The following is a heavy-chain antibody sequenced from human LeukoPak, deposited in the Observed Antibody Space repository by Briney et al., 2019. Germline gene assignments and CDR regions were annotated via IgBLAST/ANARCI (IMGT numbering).Heavy chain of an antibody. CDR1: GGSISSYY. J-gene: IGHJ6*03. CDR3: ARDRGLKRWLHDLPYYMGV. Sequence: SETLSLTCTVSGGSISSYYWSWIRQPAGKGLEWIGRIYTSGSTSYNPSLKSRVTMSVDTSKNQFSLKLSSVTAADTAVYYCARDRGLKRWLHDLPYYMGVWGKGTTVTVSS. V-gene: IGHV4-4*07. CDR2: IYTSGST. D-gene: IGHD5-24*01.